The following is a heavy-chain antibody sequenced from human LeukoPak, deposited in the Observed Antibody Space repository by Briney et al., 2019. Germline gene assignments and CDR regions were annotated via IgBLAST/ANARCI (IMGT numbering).Heavy chain of an antibody. CDR2: IKQDGSEK. CDR1: IFTFSSYW. CDR3: ARGRIVVVVALYYYYGMDV. D-gene: IGHD2-15*01. Sequence: GGSLRLSCAASIFTFSSYWISWVRQAPGKGLEWVANIKQDGSEKYYVDSVKGRFTISRDNAKNSLYLQMNSLRAEDTAVYYCARGRIVVVVALYYYYGMDVWGRGTTVTVSS. J-gene: IGHJ6*02. V-gene: IGHV3-7*01.